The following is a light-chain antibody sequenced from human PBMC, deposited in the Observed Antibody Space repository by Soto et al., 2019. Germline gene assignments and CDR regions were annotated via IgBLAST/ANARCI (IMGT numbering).Light chain of an antibody. CDR3: QKYNWPPFT. V-gene: IGKV1-27*01. Sequence: DIQMTQSPSSLAASVGDRVTISCRASQGISNYLAWYQQKPGKAPKLLIYATSTLQPGVSSRFTGSGSGTDFTLTISSLQPEDVATYYCQKYNWPPFTFGPGTKVDI. J-gene: IGKJ3*01. CDR1: QGISNY. CDR2: ATS.